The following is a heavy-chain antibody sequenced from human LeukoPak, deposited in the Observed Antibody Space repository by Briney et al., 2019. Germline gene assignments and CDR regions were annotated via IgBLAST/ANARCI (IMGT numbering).Heavy chain of an antibody. J-gene: IGHJ4*02. CDR3: TRVAGASPKDY. CDR2: IYSGGST. Sequence: GGSLRLSCAASGFIVSSNYMSWVRQAPGKGLEWVSVIYSGGSTYYADSVKGRFTISRDNSKNTLYLQMNSLRAEDTAVYYCTRVAGASPKDYWGQGTLVTVSS. CDR1: GFIVSSNY. V-gene: IGHV3-53*01. D-gene: IGHD1-26*01.